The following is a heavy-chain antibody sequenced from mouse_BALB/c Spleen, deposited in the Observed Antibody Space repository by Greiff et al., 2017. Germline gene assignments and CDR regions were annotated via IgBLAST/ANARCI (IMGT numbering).Heavy chain of an antibody. CDR2: ISDGGSYT. Sequence: EVMLVESGGGLVKPGGSLKLSCAASGFTFSDYYMYWVRQTPEKRLEWVATISDGGSYTYYPDSVKGRFTISRDNAKNNLYLQMNSLKSEDTAMYYVARDLETGVYAMDYWGQRTSVTVSS. CDR3: ARDLETGVYAMDY. V-gene: IGHV5-4*02. J-gene: IGHJ4*01. CDR1: GFTFSDYY.